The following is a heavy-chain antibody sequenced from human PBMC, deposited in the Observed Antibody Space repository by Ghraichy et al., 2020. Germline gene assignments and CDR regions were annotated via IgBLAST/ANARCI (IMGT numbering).Heavy chain of an antibody. J-gene: IGHJ3*02. D-gene: IGHD3-10*01. CDR1: GFTFSSYS. Sequence: GGSLRLSCAASGFTFSSYSMNWVRQAPGKGLEWVSSISSSSSYIYYADSVKGRFTISRDNAKNSLYLQMNSLRAEDTAVYYCARGGGFKGRNYYGSGDAFDIWGQGTMVTVSS. CDR3: ARGGGFKGRNYYGSGDAFDI. CDR2: ISSSSSYI. V-gene: IGHV3-21*01.